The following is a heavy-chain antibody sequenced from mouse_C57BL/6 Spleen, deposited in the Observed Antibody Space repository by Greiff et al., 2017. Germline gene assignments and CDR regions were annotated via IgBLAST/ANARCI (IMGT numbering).Heavy chain of an antibody. V-gene: IGHV1-5*01. J-gene: IGHJ1*03. CDR3: TKRRRSVARYFDV. CDR2: IYPGNSGT. D-gene: IGHD1-1*01. CDR1: GYTFTSYW. Sequence: EVQLQQSGTVLARPGASVKMSCKTSGYTFTSYWMHWVKQRPGQGLEWIGAIYPGNSGTSYNQKFKGKAKLTAATSASTAYMELSSLTNEDSAVYYCTKRRRSVARYFDVWGTGTTVTVSS.